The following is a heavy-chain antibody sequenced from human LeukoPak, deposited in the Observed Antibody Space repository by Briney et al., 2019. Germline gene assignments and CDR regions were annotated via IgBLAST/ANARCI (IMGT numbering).Heavy chain of an antibody. CDR2: IYPGDSDT. V-gene: IGHV5-51*01. CDR3: ARNYDFWSGYYTGYFDC. Sequence: GESLKISCKGSGYSFTSYWIGWVRQMPGKGLEWMGIIYPGDSDTRYSPSFQGQVTISADKSISTAYLQWSSLKASDTAMYYCARNYDFWSGYYTGYFDCWGQGTLVTVSS. CDR1: GYSFTSYW. D-gene: IGHD3-3*01. J-gene: IGHJ4*02.